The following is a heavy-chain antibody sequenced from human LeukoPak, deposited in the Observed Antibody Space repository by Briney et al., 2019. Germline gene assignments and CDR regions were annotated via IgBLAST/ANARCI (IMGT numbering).Heavy chain of an antibody. CDR3: ARVKAVAARRYFQH. D-gene: IGHD6-19*01. J-gene: IGHJ1*01. V-gene: IGHV4-4*02. CDR2: IYHSGST. CDR1: GGSISSSNW. Sequence: PSETLSLTCAVSGGSISSSNWWSWVRQPPGKGLEWIGEIYHSGSTNYNPSLKSRVTISVDKSKNQFSLKLSPVTAADTAVYYCARVKAVAARRYFQHWGQGTLVTVSS.